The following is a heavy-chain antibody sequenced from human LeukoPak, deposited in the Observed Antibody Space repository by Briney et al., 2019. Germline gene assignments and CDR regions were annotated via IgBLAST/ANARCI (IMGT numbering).Heavy chain of an antibody. CDR2: IYYSGST. Sequence: PSETLSLTCTVSGASISSGTYSWSWIRQPPGKGLEWIGYIYYSGSTYYNPSLKSRVTISVDTSKNQFSLKLSSVTAADTAVYYCARGSSSWYVGSFDYWGQGTLVTVSS. CDR1: GASISSGTYS. V-gene: IGHV4-30-4*01. J-gene: IGHJ4*02. CDR3: ARGSSSWYVGSFDY. D-gene: IGHD6-13*01.